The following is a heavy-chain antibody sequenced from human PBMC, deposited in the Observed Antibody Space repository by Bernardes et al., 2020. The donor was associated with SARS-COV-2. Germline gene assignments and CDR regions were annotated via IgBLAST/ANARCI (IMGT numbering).Heavy chain of an antibody. Sequence: GGSLRLSCAASGFTFSSYSMNWVRQAPGKGLEWVSYISSSSTIYYADSVKGRFTISRDNAKNSLYLQMNSLRAEDTAVYYCAKDSIAPRANYYYGMDVWGQGTTVTVS. CDR2: ISSSSTI. D-gene: IGHD6-6*01. V-gene: IGHV3-48*01. J-gene: IGHJ6*02. CDR1: GFTFSSYS. CDR3: AKDSIAPRANYYYGMDV.